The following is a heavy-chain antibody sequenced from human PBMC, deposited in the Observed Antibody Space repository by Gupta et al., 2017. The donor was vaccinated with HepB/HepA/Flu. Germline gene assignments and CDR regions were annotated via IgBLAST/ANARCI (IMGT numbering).Heavy chain of an antibody. CDR1: GFTFSQSW. D-gene: IGHD3-9*01. J-gene: IGHJ4*02. CDR2: INPDGNEK. CDR3: ASFDATVNY. V-gene: IGHV3-7*01. Sequence: EVQLVESGGGLVQPGGSLRLSCAASGFTFSQSWMNWVRQAPGKGLEWVAKINPDGNEKRYVDSVRGRFTTSRDNADNSVFLQMNSLRAEDTAVYYCASFDATVNYWGQGTLVTVSS.